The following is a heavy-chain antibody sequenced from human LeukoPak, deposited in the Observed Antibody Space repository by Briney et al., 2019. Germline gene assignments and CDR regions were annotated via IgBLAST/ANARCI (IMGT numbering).Heavy chain of an antibody. V-gene: IGHV3-66*04. CDR2: IYSGGNT. Sequence: GGSLRLSCAASGFTFSSYSMNWVRQAPGRGLEWVSVIYSGGNTYYTDSVKGRFTISRDNSKNTLYLQMNSLRAEDTAVYYCASHDCFAPGGQGTLVTVSS. CDR1: GFTFSSYS. CDR3: ASHDCFAP. J-gene: IGHJ5*02.